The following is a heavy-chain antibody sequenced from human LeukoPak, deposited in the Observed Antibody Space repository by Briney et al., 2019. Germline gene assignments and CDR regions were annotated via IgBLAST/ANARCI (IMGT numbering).Heavy chain of an antibody. CDR2: ISYDGSNK. D-gene: IGHD2-21*02. CDR3: ARRYCGGDCCYFDY. Sequence: GGSLRLSCAASGFTFSSYAMHWVRQAPGKGLEWVAVISYDGSNKYYADSVKGRFTISRDNSKNTLYLQMNSLRAEDTAVYYCARRYCGGDCCYFDYWGQGTLVTVSS. J-gene: IGHJ4*02. V-gene: IGHV3-30*04. CDR1: GFTFSSYA.